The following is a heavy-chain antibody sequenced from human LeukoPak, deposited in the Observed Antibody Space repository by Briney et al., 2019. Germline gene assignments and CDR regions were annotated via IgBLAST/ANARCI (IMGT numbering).Heavy chain of an antibody. CDR1: GFTFSRHW. V-gene: IGHV3-74*01. CDR3: AREGMVATGNHQYYYGMDV. D-gene: IGHD5-12*01. CDR2: INSDGSNT. J-gene: IGHJ6*02. Sequence: GGSLRLSCAASGFTFSRHWMHWVRQAPGKGLVWVSRINSDGSNTRNADSVEGRFTISRDNAKNTLYLHMNSLRAEDAAVYYCAREGMVATGNHQYYYGMDVWGQGTTVTVSS.